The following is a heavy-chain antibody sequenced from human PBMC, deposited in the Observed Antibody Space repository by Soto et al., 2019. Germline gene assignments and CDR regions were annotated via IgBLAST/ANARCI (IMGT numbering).Heavy chain of an antibody. CDR2: IYPDNSDT. V-gene: IGHV5-51*01. J-gene: IGHJ5*02. CDR1: GYSFAGYW. Sequence: VQLVQSGAEVKKPGESLKISCKGSGYSFAGYWLAWLRQMPGKGLEWMGIIYPDNSDTRYSRSFQGQVTISADKSIRTAYLQWSSLKASDTAVYYCARQGETAATLPLMWFDPWGQGTLVTVSS. D-gene: IGHD6-13*01. CDR3: ARQGETAATLPLMWFDP.